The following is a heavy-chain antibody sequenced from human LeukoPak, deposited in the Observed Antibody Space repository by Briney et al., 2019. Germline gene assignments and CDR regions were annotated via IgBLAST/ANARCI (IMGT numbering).Heavy chain of an antibody. CDR2: ISGSGGST. Sequence: PGGSLRLSCAASGSTFSSYAMSWVRQAPGKGLECVSAISGSGGSTYYADSVKGRFTISRNNSKNTLYLQMNSLRAEDTAVFYCAKDTYSAKISLWGDWGQGTLVTVSS. D-gene: IGHD3-16*01. V-gene: IGHV3-23*01. J-gene: IGHJ4*02. CDR3: AKDTYSAKISLWGD. CDR1: GSTFSSYA.